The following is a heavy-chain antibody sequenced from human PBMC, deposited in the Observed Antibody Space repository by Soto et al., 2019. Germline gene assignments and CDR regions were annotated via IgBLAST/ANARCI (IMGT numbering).Heavy chain of an antibody. CDR1: GYTFTSYY. Sequence: ASVEVCCEASGYTFTSYYIHWVRQAPGQGLEWMGIINPSGGSTSYAQKFQGRVTMTRDTSTSTVYMELSSLRSEDTAVYYCARGSPIVVVPAPEYYFDYWGQGTLVTVSS. CDR3: ARGSPIVVVPAPEYYFDY. D-gene: IGHD2-2*01. J-gene: IGHJ4*02. V-gene: IGHV1-46*01. CDR2: INPSGGST.